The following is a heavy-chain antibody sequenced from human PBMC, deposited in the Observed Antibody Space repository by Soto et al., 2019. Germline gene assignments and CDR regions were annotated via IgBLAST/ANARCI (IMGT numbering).Heavy chain of an antibody. Sequence: QVQLQESGPGLVKPSQTLSLTCTVSGGSISSGAYYWSWLRQPPGKGLEWIGYIYYSGSTYYNPSLKSRVTISVDTSKNQFSLKLSSVTAADTAVYYCARGIAAAGTSWCYPWGQGTLVTVSS. J-gene: IGHJ5*02. D-gene: IGHD6-13*01. CDR2: IYYSGST. V-gene: IGHV4-30-4*01. CDR3: ARGIAAAGTSWCYP. CDR1: GGSISSGAYY.